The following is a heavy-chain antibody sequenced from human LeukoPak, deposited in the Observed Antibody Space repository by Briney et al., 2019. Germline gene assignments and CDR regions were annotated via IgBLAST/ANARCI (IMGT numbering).Heavy chain of an antibody. CDR3: ARDSSMDWFDP. V-gene: IGHV1-18*01. D-gene: IGHD2-8*01. CDR1: GYTFTSYG. CDR2: ISAYNGNT. Sequence: ASVKVSCKASGYTFTSYGISWVRQAPGQGLEWMGWISAYNGNTNYAQKFQGRVTITTDESTSTAYMELSSLRSEDTAVYYCARDSSMDWFDPWGQGTLVTVSS. J-gene: IGHJ5*02.